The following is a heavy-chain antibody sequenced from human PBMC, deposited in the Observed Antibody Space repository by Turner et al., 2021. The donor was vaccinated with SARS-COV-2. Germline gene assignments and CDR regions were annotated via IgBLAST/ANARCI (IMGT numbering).Heavy chain of an antibody. Sequence: GAEVRKPGASVKVSCKASGYTFSNFGITWVRQAPGQGPEWMGWISVYSGDTNYAQKVQGRVSMTTDTSTSTAYMELRSLRTDDTAVYYCARFDPTSCSGGGCDSYFFDNWGQGTLVTVSA. CDR1: GYTFSNFG. CDR2: ISVYSGDT. J-gene: IGHJ4*02. V-gene: IGHV1-18*01. D-gene: IGHD2-15*01. CDR3: ARFDPTSCSGGGCDSYFFDN.